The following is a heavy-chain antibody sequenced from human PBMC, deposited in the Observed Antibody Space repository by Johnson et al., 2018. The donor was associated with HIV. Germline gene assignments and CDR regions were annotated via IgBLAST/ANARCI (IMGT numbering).Heavy chain of an antibody. J-gene: IGHJ3*01. CDR3: VREGGYCSGGSCYWAFDL. V-gene: IGHV3-66*01. D-gene: IGHD2-15*01. CDR1: GFTVSSNY. CDR2: IYSGGST. Sequence: VQLVESGGGLVQPGGSLRLSCVASGFTVSSNYMSWVRQAPGKGLEWVSVIYSGGSTDYADSVKGRFTISRDNAKNSLFLQMNSLRAEDTALYYCVREGGYCSGGSCYWAFDLWGQGTMVTVSS.